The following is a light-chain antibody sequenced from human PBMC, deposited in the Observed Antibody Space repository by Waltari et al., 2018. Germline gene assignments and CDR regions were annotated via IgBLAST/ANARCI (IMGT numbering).Light chain of an antibody. CDR1: QDISTW. CDR3: QQGHRFPWT. J-gene: IGKJ1*01. Sequence: TITCRASQDISTWLAWYQQRPGRAPRLLIYDTSRVQSGVPSRFRGSASGTDFTLTINGMQPEDFATYYCQQGHRFPWTFGQGTRVEIK. CDR2: DTS. V-gene: IGKV1-12*01.